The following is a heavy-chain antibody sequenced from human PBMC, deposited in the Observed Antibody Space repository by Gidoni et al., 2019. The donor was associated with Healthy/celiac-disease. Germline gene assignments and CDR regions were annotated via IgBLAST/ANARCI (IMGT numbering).Heavy chain of an antibody. CDR2: ISSSSSYI. V-gene: IGHV3-21*01. CDR3: ARVSSSSWYSDGGYFDL. CDR1: GFTFSSYS. D-gene: IGHD6-13*01. J-gene: IGHJ2*01. Sequence: EVQLVESGGGLVKPGGSLRLSCAASGFTFSSYSMNWVRQAPGKGLEWVSSISSSSSYIYYADSVKGRFTISRDNAKNSLYLQMNSLRAEDTAVYYCARVSSSSWYSDGGYFDLWGRGTLVTVSS.